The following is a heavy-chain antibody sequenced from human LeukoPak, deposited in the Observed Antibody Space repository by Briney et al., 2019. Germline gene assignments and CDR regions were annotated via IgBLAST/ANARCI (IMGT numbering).Heavy chain of an antibody. Sequence: GGSLRLSCAASGFTFSSYAMSWVRQAPGQGLDWVSAISGSGGSTYYAESVKGRFTISRDNSKNTLYLQMNSLRAEDTAVYYCAKDYSYGYGDYVTWFDPWGQGTLVTVSS. D-gene: IGHD4-17*01. CDR1: GFTFSSYA. CDR2: ISGSGGST. V-gene: IGHV3-23*01. J-gene: IGHJ5*02. CDR3: AKDYSYGYGDYVTWFDP.